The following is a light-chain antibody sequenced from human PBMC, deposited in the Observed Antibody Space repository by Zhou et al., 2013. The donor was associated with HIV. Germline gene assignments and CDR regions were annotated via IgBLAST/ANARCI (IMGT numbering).Light chain of an antibody. CDR3: QHYNSYSPT. CDR1: QDISSS. V-gene: IGKV1-NL1*01. J-gene: IGKJ1*01. CDR2: AAN. Sequence: DIQMTQSPSSLSASVGDRVTISCRASQDISSSVVWYQQKPGKAPKLLLFAANRLESGVPSRFSGSGSGTDYTLTISSLQPEDFATYYCQHYNSYSPTFGQGTKVEIK.